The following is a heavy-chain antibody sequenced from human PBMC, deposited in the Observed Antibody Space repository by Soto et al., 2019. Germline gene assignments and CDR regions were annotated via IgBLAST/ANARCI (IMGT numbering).Heavy chain of an antibody. Sequence: PSETLSLTCTVSGGSISSGGYYWSWIRQHPGKGLEWIGYIYYSGSTYYTPSLKSRVTISVDTSKNQFSLKLSSVTAADTAVYYCARDPGGRAAGTYYYYYGMDIWGQGTTVTVSS. CDR1: GGSISSGGYY. D-gene: IGHD6-13*01. CDR2: IYYSGST. V-gene: IGHV4-31*03. J-gene: IGHJ6*02. CDR3: ARDPGGRAAGTYYYYYGMDI.